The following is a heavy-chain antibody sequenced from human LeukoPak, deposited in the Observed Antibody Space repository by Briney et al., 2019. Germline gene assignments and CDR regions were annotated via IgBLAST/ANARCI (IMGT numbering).Heavy chain of an antibody. D-gene: IGHD6-19*01. CDR3: AKDLFTTGWWGYFDY. Sequence: PGGSLRLSRAASGFSFSSYAMSWVRQAPGKGLEWVSTISGSGGGDTSYYADSVKGRFTISRDNSKSKLYLQMNSLRAEDTAIYSCAKDLFTTGWWGYFDYWGQGTLVTVSS. J-gene: IGHJ4*02. CDR2: ISGSGGGDTS. CDR1: GFSFSSYA. V-gene: IGHV3-23*01.